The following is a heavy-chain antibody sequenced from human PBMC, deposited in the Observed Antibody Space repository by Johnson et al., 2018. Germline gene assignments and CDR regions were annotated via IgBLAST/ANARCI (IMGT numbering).Heavy chain of an antibody. Sequence: QVQLQESGPGLVEPSETLSLTCTVSGGSISSYYWSWIRQPPGKGLEWIGYFYYTGSTNYNPSLKSRVTISVDTSKNHFSLKVNSVTAADTAVYYCARGYYDSASQWYFDLWGRVTLVTVSS. V-gene: IGHV4-59*01. J-gene: IGHJ2*01. CDR1: GGSISSYY. D-gene: IGHD3-22*01. CDR2: FYYTGST. CDR3: ARGYYDSASQWYFDL.